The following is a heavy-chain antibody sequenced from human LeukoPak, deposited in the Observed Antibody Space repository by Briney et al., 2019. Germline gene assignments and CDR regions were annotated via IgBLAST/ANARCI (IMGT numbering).Heavy chain of an antibody. CDR3: AGGPHPGDRFDY. Sequence: PLVALSLTCGVYGGSFSGNYWSWIRQPPGKGVEWIGEISDSGCTNYNPRLKSRVTIYLYTSKNHFSLKLNSVSPVRTPWYYCAGGPHPGDRFDYWGQGTLVTV. V-gene: IGHV4-34*01. CDR2: ISDSGCT. J-gene: IGHJ4*02. D-gene: IGHD4-17*01. CDR1: GGSFSGNY.